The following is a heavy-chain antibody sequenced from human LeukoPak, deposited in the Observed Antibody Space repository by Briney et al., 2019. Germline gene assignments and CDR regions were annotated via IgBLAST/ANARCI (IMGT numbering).Heavy chain of an antibody. CDR1: GYTFTGYY. J-gene: IGHJ4*02. CDR3: ARVHCSSSSCYRLDY. CDR2: INPNSGGT. Sequence: ASVKVSCKASGYTFTGYYIHWVRQAPGQGLEWMGWINPNSGGTNYAQKFQGRVTVTRDTSITTAYMELSRLRSDDTAVYYCARVHCSSSSCYRLDYWGQGTLVTVSS. D-gene: IGHD2-2*01. V-gene: IGHV1-2*02.